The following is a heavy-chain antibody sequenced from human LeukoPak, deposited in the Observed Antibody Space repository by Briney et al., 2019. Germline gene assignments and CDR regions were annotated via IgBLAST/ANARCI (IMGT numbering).Heavy chain of an antibody. J-gene: IGHJ5*02. V-gene: IGHV4-59*01. CDR1: GGSISSYY. CDR3: ARDNRVLPWFGDHNWFDP. CDR2: IYYSGST. Sequence: SETLSLTCTVSGGSISSYYWSWIRQPPGKGLEWIGYIYYSGSTNYNPSLKSRVTISVDTSKNQFSLKLSSVTAADTAVYYCARDNRVLPWFGDHNWFDPWGQGTLVTVSS. D-gene: IGHD3-10*01.